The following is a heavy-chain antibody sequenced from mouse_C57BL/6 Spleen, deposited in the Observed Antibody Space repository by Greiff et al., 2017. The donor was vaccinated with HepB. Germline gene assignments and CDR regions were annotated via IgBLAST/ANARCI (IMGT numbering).Heavy chain of an antibody. D-gene: IGHD1-1*01. CDR3: TTRYYGSSPDY. CDR1: GFNIKDDY. CDR2: IDPENGDT. Sequence: EVQLQQSGAELVRPGASVKLSCTASGFNIKDDYMHWVKQRPEQGLEWIGWIDPENGDTEYASKFQGKATITADTSSNTAYLQLSSLTSEDTAVYYSTTRYYGSSPDYWGQGTTLTVSS. V-gene: IGHV14-4*01. J-gene: IGHJ2*01.